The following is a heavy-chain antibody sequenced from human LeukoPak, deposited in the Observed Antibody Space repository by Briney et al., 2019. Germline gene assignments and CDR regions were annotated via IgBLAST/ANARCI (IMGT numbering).Heavy chain of an antibody. D-gene: IGHD4-11*01. Sequence: GGSLRLSCAASGFTFSSYAMSWVRQAPGKGLEWVSAISGSGGSTYYADSVKGRFTISRDNSKNTLYLQMNSLRAEDTAVYYCAKSYSNYAYYYYYMEVWGKGTTVTVSS. CDR3: AKSYSNYAYYYYYMEV. CDR1: GFTFSSYA. CDR2: ISGSGGST. V-gene: IGHV3-23*01. J-gene: IGHJ6*03.